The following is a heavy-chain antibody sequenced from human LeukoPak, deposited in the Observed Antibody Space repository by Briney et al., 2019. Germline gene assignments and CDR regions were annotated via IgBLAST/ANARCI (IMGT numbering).Heavy chain of an antibody. CDR3: ARDSNWSLDY. D-gene: IGHD1-1*01. Sequence: GGSLRLSCAASGFTFSSYSMNWVRQAPGKGLEWVSYISSSSSIIDYADSVKGRFTISRDNAKNSLYLQMNSLRAEDTAVYFCARDSNWSLDYWGQGTLVTVSS. J-gene: IGHJ4*02. CDR1: GFTFSSYS. CDR2: ISSSSSII. V-gene: IGHV3-48*04.